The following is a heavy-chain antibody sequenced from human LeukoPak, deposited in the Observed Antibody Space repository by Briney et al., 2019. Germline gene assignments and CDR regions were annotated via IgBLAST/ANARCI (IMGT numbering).Heavy chain of an antibody. D-gene: IGHD3-10*01. V-gene: IGHV4-59*03. CDR2: IYYSGSS. CDR3: SGFPSVAEYRHYFHMDV. CDR1: GDTISNYC. J-gene: IGHJ6*03. Sequence: SETLSLTCAVSGDTISNYCWRWIRQPPGKGLEWIGRIYYSGSSYYNPSPKSRVTITLNTNKKQIPLKQINGPTADTAAYYFSGFPSVAEYRHYFHMDVWGKGTTLTVSS.